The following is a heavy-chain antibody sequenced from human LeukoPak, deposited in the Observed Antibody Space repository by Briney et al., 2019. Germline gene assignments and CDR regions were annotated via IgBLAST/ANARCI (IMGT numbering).Heavy chain of an antibody. J-gene: IGHJ4*02. CDR2: INQDGSEN. Sequence: GGSLRLSCAASGFTFSDFWMGWIRQAPGKGLEWVANINQDGSENYYVDSVKGRFTISRDNAKNSLYLQMNSLRAEDTAVYYCTKGRSNHYWGQGTLVTVST. CDR1: GFTFSDFW. D-gene: IGHD3-10*01. CDR3: TKGRSNHY. V-gene: IGHV3-7*01.